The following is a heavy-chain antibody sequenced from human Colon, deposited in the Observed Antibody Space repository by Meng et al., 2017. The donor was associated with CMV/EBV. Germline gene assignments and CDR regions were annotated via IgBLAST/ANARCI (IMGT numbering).Heavy chain of an antibody. Sequence: GESLKISCAASGFTFNTYTINWVRQAPGKGLEWVSSISSSSSYIYYADSVKGRFTVSGDTAKNSLSLQMNSLRPEDTAVYYCAGDIGDLSVVVIAGTGYYGMDVWGQGTTVTVSS. CDR2: ISSSSSYI. J-gene: IGHJ6*02. CDR3: AGDIGDLSVVVIAGTGYYGMDV. V-gene: IGHV3-21*01. CDR1: GFTFNTYT. D-gene: IGHD2-21*01.